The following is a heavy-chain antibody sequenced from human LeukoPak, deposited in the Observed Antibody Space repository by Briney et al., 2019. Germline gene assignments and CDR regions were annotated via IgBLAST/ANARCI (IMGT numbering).Heavy chain of an antibody. Sequence: ASVKVSCKAPGYTFTGYYMHWVRQAPGQGLEWMGWINPNSGGTNYAQKFQGWVTMTRDTSISTAYMELSRLRSDDTAVYYCAREYYDYVWGSYRYTVYYFDYWGQGTLVTVSS. V-gene: IGHV1-2*04. CDR3: AREYYDYVWGSYRYTVYYFDY. CDR2: INPNSGGT. J-gene: IGHJ4*02. CDR1: GYTFTGYY. D-gene: IGHD3-16*02.